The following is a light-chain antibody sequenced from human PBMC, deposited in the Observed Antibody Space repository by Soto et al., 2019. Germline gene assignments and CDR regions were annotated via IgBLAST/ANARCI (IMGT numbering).Light chain of an antibody. J-gene: IGKJ1*01. V-gene: IGKV3D-15*01. CDR3: QHYNSYSEA. Sequence: EIVMTQSPATLSVSPGERATLTCRASRSVSSNHFAWYQQKPGQTPRLLIYAASYRATGIPDRFSGSGSGTGFTLSISSLQPDDFATYYCQHYNSYSEAFGQGTKVDIK. CDR2: AAS. CDR1: RSVSSN.